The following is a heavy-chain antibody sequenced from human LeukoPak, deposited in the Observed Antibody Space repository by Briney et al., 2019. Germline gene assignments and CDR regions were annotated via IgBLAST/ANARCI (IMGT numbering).Heavy chain of an antibody. CDR1: GDSISSGGYY. Sequence: SETLSLTCTVSGDSISSGGYYWNWIRQHPGKFLEWSGYIYYSGSTYYNPSLKSRVTISVDTSKNQFSLKLSSVTAADTAVYYCARALRLNGDYGYRVPFYHHWGQGTLVTVSS. CDR2: IYYSGST. J-gene: IGHJ1*01. V-gene: IGHV4-31*03. D-gene: IGHD4-17*01. CDR3: ARALRLNGDYGYRVPFYHH.